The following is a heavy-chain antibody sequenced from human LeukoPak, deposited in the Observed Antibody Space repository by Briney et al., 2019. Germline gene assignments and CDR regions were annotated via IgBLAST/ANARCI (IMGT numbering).Heavy chain of an antibody. CDR1: GGSISSYY. CDR2: MYYTGST. CDR3: ARGYCSGGSCYYFDS. J-gene: IGHJ4*02. D-gene: IGHD2-15*01. V-gene: IGHV4-59*01. Sequence: SETLSLTCTVSGGSISSYYWNWIRQPPGKGLEWIGFMYYTGSTNYNPSLKSRVTISVDTSKNQFSLNLSSVTAADTAVYYCARGYCSGGSCYYFDSWGRGTLVTVSS.